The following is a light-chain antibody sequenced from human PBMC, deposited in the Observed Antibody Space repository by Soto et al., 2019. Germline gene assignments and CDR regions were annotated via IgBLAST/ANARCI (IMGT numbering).Light chain of an antibody. CDR2: EGN. J-gene: IGLJ2*01. CDR1: SSDVGTYNL. V-gene: IGLV2-23*01. CDR3: CSYAPSRTLL. Sequence: QSVLTQPASVSGSPGESITISCTGTSSDVGTYNLVTWYQQHPGRVPRLILCEGNKRPSGVSSRFSASKSGNTASLTISGLQAEDEADYFCCSYAPSRTLLFGGGTKVTVL.